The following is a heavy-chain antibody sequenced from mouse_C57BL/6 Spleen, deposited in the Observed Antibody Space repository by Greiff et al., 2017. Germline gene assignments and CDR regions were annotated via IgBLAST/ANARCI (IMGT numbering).Heavy chain of an antibody. CDR3: ARDARDVGGLDY. J-gene: IGHJ2*01. CDR2: SRNKANDYTT. Sequence: EVKVVESGGGLVQSGRSLRLSCATSGFTFSDFYMEWVRQAPGKGLAWIAASRNKANDYTTEDSASVKGRFIVSRDTSQSILYLQMSALTAEDTAIYYCARDARDVGGLDYWGQGTALTVSS. CDR1: GFTFSDFY. D-gene: IGHD3-3*01. V-gene: IGHV7-1*01.